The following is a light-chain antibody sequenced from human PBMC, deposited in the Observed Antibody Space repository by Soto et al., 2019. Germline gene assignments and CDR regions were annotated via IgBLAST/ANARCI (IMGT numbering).Light chain of an antibody. J-gene: IGKJ1*01. CDR1: QGLVHSDGNTY. CDR2: RAS. Sequence: DVAMTQSPLSLPVSLGQPASISCRSSQGLVHSDGNTYLNWFQQRPGQSPRRLISRASNRDSGVPDRFSGVGSGTDFTLKISRVETEDVAVYYCMQGTHWPWTLGQGTKVEIK. CDR3: MQGTHWPWT. V-gene: IGKV2-30*02.